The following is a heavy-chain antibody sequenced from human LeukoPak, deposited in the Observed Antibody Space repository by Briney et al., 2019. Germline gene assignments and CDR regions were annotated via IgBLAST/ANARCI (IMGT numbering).Heavy chain of an antibody. V-gene: IGHV3-30*18. CDR2: ISYDGSNK. Sequence: PGRSLRLSCAASGFTFSSYGMHWVRQAPGKGLEWVAVISYDGSNKYYADSVKGRFTISRDNSKNTLYLQMNSLRAEDTAVYYCAKDLNDGGYCSGGSCYAPYYYYYGMDVWGKGTTVTVSS. D-gene: IGHD2-15*01. J-gene: IGHJ6*04. CDR1: GFTFSSYG. CDR3: AKDLNDGGYCSGGSCYAPYYYYYGMDV.